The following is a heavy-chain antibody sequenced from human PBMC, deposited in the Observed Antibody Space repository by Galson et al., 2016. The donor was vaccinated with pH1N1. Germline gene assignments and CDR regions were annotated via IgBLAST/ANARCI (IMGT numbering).Heavy chain of an antibody. D-gene: IGHD6-19*01. CDR2: IKHDGSEK. CDR3: AKGGLAPGDY. CDR1: GFTFSTYW. J-gene: IGHJ4*02. V-gene: IGHV3-7*01. Sequence: SLRLSCAASGFTFSTYWMHWVRQAPGKGLEWVANIKHDGSEKYYVDSVKGRFTISRDNAKESLYLQMNSLRADDTAVYYCAKGGLAPGDYWGQGTLVTVSS.